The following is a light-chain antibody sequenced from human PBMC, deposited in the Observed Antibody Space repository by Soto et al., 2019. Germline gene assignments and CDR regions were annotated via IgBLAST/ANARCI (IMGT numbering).Light chain of an antibody. J-gene: IGKJ1*01. V-gene: IGKV3-15*01. CDR1: QSLSVN. CDR2: GAS. CDR3: QQYSIWRT. Sequence: EIELTQSPVTLSVSPWETAALSCRASQSLSVNLALYQQRPGQPPRLIMYGASTRATGIPARFSGSGSGTEFTLTISSLQSEDFAVYYCQQYSIWRTFGQGTKVDIK.